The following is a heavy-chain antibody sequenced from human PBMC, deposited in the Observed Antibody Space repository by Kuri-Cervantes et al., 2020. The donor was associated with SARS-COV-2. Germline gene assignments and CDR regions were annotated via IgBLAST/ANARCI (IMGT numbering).Heavy chain of an antibody. CDR3: ARGHKRIFFWSGQQYYFDY. Sequence: ASVKVSCKASGYTFTSYYMHWVRQAPGQGLEWMGIINPSGGSTSYAQKFQGRVTMTRDTSTSTVYMELSSLRSEDTAVYYCARGHKRIFFWSGQQYYFDYWGQGTLVTVSS. CDR1: GYTFTSYY. J-gene: IGHJ4*02. V-gene: IGHV1-46*01. D-gene: IGHD3-3*01. CDR2: INPSGGST.